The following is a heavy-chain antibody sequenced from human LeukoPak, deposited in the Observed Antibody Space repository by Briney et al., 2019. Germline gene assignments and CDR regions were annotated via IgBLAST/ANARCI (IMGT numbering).Heavy chain of an antibody. CDR2: IYYSGST. CDR1: GGSISSYY. V-gene: IGHV4-59*01. J-gene: IGHJ3*02. D-gene: IGHD1-26*01. CDR3: ARDSIVGATLVAFDI. Sequence: SETLSLTCTVSGGSISSYYWSWIRQPPGKGLEWIGYIYYSGSTNYNPSLKSRVTISVDTSKNQFSLKLSSVTAADTAVYYCARDSIVGATLVAFDIWGQGIMVTVSS.